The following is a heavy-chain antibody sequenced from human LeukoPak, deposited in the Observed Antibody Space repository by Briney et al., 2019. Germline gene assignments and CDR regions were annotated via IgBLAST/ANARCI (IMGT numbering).Heavy chain of an antibody. Sequence: SETLSLTCTVSGGSISSYYWSWIRQPPGKGLEWIGYIYYSGSTNYNPSLKSRVTISVDTSKNQFSLKLSSVTAADTAVYYCARHGREVTYDPWGQGALVTVSS. D-gene: IGHD2-21*02. V-gene: IGHV4-59*08. CDR3: ARHGREVTYDP. CDR1: GGSISSYY. CDR2: IYYSGST. J-gene: IGHJ5*02.